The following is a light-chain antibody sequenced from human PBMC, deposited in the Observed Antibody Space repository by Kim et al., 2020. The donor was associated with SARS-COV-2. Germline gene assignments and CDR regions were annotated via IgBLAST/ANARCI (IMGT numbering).Light chain of an antibody. Sequence: TGQTARITCSGDSLSNQYAYWFQQKPGQAPVLVIYEDTERPSGIPERFSGSTSGTTVTLTISGVQAEDEADYYCQSSDSSDTFWVFGGGTQMTV. J-gene: IGLJ3*02. CDR3: QSSDSSDTFWV. CDR1: SLSNQY. CDR2: EDT. V-gene: IGLV3-25*03.